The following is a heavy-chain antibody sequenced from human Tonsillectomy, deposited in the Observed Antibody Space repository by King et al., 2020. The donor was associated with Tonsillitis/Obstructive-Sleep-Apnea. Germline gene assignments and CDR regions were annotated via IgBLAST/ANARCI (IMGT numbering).Heavy chain of an antibody. CDR1: GFTGFTFNNAW. J-gene: IGHJ4*02. CDR2: IKSKPDGGTT. D-gene: IGHD3-10*01. Sequence: VQLVESWGGLVKPGGSLRLSCAASGFTGFTFNNAWMSWVRQAPGKGLEWVGRIKSKPDGGTTDYAAPVKGRFTISRDDSKTTMFLQMNSLKTEDTAGYYCTTDPVTNYYGSGSYYNGVHWGQGTLVTVSS. CDR3: TTDPVTNYYGSGSYYNGVH. V-gene: IGHV3-15*01.